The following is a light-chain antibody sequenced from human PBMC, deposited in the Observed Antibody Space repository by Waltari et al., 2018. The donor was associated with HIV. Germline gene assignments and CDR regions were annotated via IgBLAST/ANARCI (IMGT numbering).Light chain of an antibody. CDR3: SSHSVTNTLV. V-gene: IGLV2-14*01. Sequence: QSALTQPASVSGSLGQSITISCSGTNSDIGHSKYVSWYQHPPGKAPKPIIYEVSDRPSGVSKRFSGSKSGKTASLTISGLRPEDEATYYCSSHSVTNTLVFGGGTNLAVL. CDR1: NSDIGHSKY. CDR2: EVS. J-gene: IGLJ2*01.